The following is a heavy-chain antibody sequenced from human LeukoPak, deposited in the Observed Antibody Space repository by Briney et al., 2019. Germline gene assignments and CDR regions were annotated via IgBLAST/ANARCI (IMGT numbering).Heavy chain of an antibody. Sequence: SETLSLTCAVYGGSFSGYYWSWIRQPPGKGLEWIGEINHSGSTNYNPSLKGRVTMSVDTSKNQFSLKLSSVTAADTAVYYCARERVYYYYGMDVWGQGTTVTVSS. CDR3: ARERVYYYYGMDV. CDR1: GGSFSGYY. J-gene: IGHJ6*02. V-gene: IGHV4-34*01. CDR2: INHSGST.